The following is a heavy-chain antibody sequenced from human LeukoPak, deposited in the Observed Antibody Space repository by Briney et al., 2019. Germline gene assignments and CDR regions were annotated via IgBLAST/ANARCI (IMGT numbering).Heavy chain of an antibody. V-gene: IGHV3-66*01. CDR1: GFTVSSNY. J-gene: IGHJ4*02. Sequence: GGSLRLSCAASGFTVSSNYMSWVRQAPGKGLEWVSVIYSGGSTYYADSVKGRFTISRDNSKNMLYLQMNSLRAEDTAVYYCATTKDLDSSGYYYPLDYWGQGTLVTVSS. CDR3: ATTKDLDSSGYYYPLDY. CDR2: IYSGGST. D-gene: IGHD3-22*01.